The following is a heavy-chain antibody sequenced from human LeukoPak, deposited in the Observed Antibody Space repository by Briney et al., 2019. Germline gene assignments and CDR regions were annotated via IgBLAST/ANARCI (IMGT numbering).Heavy chain of an antibody. CDR3: ARDWGWSGPFDY. V-gene: IGHV4-59*11. J-gene: IGHJ4*02. CDR1: GGSISSHY. D-gene: IGHD3-3*01. CDR2: IYYSGST. Sequence: SETLSLTCTVSGGSISSHYWSWIRQPPGKGLEWIGYIYYSGSTNYNPSLKSRVTISVDTSKNQFSLKLSSVTAADTAAYYCARDWGWSGPFDYWGQGTLVTVSS.